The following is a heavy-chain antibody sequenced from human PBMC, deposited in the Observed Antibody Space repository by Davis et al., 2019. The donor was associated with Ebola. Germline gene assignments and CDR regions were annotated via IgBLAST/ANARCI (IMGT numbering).Heavy chain of an antibody. Sequence: ASVKVSCKVSGYTFTELSVHWVRQAPGKGLEWMGGFNPEDGVTIYAQKFQGRFTMTKDTSTATAYMELSSLRSEDTALYYCTSNNPTIFGVVRVMDVWGQGTTVTVSS. J-gene: IGHJ6*02. CDR3: TSNNPTIFGVVRVMDV. CDR1: GYTFTELS. D-gene: IGHD3-3*01. V-gene: IGHV1-24*01. CDR2: FNPEDGVT.